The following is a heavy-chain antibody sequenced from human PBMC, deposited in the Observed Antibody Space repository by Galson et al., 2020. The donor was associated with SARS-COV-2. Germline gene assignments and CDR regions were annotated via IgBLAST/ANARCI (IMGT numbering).Heavy chain of an antibody. CDR2: LNPTGGST. D-gene: IGHD2-15*01. Sequence: ASVKVSCKASGYTFTSYYMHWVRQAPGQGLEWMGILNPTGGSTSYAQKFQGRVTMTRDTSTSTVYMELSSLRSEDTAIYYCARDPGYCSGGACYHFDYWGQGTLVTVSS. CDR1: GYTFTSYY. CDR3: ARDPGYCSGGACYHFDY. J-gene: IGHJ4*02. V-gene: IGHV1-46*01.